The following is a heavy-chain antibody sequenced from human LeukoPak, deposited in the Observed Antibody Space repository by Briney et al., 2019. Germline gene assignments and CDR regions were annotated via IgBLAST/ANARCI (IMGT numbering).Heavy chain of an antibody. V-gene: IGHV4-59*01. J-gene: IGHJ3*02. CDR2: IYYSGST. Sequence: SETLSLTCPVSGGSISSYYWSWIRQPPGKGLEWIGYIYYSGSTNYNPSLKSRVTISVDTSKNQFSLKLSSVTAADTAVYYCARVCSSTRCYYAFDIWGQGTMVTVSS. CDR1: GGSISSYY. D-gene: IGHD2-2*01. CDR3: ARVCSSTRCYYAFDI.